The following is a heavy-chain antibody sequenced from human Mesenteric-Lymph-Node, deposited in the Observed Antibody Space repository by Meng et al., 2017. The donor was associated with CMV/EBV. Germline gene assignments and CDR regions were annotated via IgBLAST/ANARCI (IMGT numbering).Heavy chain of an antibody. V-gene: IGHV4-61*01. CDR3: ARGSRGGYCSSTSCYSPYNWFDP. J-gene: IGHJ5*02. Sequence: SETLSLTCTVSGGSVSSGSYYWSWIRHPPGKGLEWIGYIHDSGSTNYNPSLKSRVTISVDTSKNQFSLKLSSVTAADTAVYYCARGSRGGYCSSTSCYSPYNWFDPWGQGTLVTVSS. CDR2: IHDSGST. CDR1: GGSVSSGSYY. D-gene: IGHD2-2*01.